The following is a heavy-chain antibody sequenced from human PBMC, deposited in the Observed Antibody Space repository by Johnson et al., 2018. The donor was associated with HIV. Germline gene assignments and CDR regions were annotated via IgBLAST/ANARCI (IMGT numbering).Heavy chain of an antibody. CDR1: GFTFSSYA. Sequence: VQLVESGGGLVQPGGSLRLSCAASGFTFSSYAMHWVRQAPGKGLEYVSAISSNGGSTYYANSVKGRFTISRDNSKNTLYLQMGSLRAEDMAVYYCARDGTTGPSGDAFDIWGQGTMVIVSS. CDR3: ARDGTTGPSGDAFDI. D-gene: IGHD4-17*01. V-gene: IGHV3-64*01. J-gene: IGHJ3*02. CDR2: ISSNGGST.